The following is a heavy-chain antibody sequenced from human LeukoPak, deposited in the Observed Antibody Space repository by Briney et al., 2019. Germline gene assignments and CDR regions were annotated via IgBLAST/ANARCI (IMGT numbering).Heavy chain of an antibody. V-gene: IGHV4-39*01. CDR3: ARHGARGSLTHFDY. Sequence: ASEILSLTCSVSGGSINISNYYWGWIRQPPGKGLEGLGSIYYSVSSYYNPSLKSRVTISVDTSKNQFSLKLSSVTAADTAVYYCARHGARGSLTHFDYWGQGTPVTVSS. CDR1: GGSINISNYY. CDR2: IYYSVSS. J-gene: IGHJ4*02. D-gene: IGHD3-16*01.